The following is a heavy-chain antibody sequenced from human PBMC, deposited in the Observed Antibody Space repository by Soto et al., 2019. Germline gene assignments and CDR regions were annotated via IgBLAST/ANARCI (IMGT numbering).Heavy chain of an antibody. V-gene: IGHV1-18*01. CDR3: ARPVYSRGTFDY. CDR1: GYTFTSYG. J-gene: IGHJ4*02. Sequence: ASVKVSCKASGYTFTSYGISWVRQAPGQGLEWMGWISAYNGNTNYAQKLQGGVTLTADTSTSTVYMELRSLRSDDTAVYYCARPVYSRGTFDYWGQGTLVTVSS. CDR2: ISAYNGNT. D-gene: IGHD1-1*01.